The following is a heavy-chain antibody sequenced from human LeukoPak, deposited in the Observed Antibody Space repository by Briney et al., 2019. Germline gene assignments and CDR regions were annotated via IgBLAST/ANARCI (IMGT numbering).Heavy chain of an antibody. Sequence: GESLQISCKGSGYNFTSYWIGWVRQLPGKGLEWMGIIYPGDSDTRYSPSFQGQVTISADKSISTAYLQWSSLKASDTAMYYCARRGYCSGGSCEYFDYWGQGTLVTVSS. CDR3: ARRGYCSGGSCEYFDY. V-gene: IGHV5-51*01. J-gene: IGHJ4*02. D-gene: IGHD2-15*01. CDR1: GYNFTSYW. CDR2: IYPGDSDT.